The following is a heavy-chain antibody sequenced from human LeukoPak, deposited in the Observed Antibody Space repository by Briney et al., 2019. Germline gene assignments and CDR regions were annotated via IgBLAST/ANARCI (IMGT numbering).Heavy chain of an antibody. CDR3: AGSRRGYGDYRYDAFDI. D-gene: IGHD4-17*01. CDR1: GYTFTSYG. J-gene: IGHJ3*02. CDR2: ISAYNGNT. Sequence: ASVKVSCKASGYTFTSYGISWVRQAPGQGLEWMGWISAYNGNTNYAQKLQGRVTMTTDTSTSTAYMELRSLRSDDTAVYYCAGSRRGYGDYRYDAFDIWGQGTMVTVSS. V-gene: IGHV1-18*01.